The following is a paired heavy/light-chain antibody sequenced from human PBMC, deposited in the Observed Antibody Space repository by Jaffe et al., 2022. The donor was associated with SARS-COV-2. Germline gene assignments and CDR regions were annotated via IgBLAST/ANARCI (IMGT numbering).Light chain of an antibody. CDR2: DAS. V-gene: IGKV3-11*01. Sequence: DIVLTQSPATLSLSPGERATLSCRASQSVSTYLAWYQQKPGQAPRLVMYDASNRATGIPDRFSGSGSGTDFTLTISSLEPEDFGVYYCQQRSNWPPVYTFGQGTKLEIK. J-gene: IGKJ2*01. CDR1: QSVSTY. CDR3: QQRSNWPPVYT.
Heavy chain of an antibody. D-gene: IGHD2-2*01. CDR3: AAMDCSSKTCSYNWFDP. CDR2: ISSGSRYT. Sequence: QAQLVESGGVLVKPGGSLRLSCAASGFTFSDYYMTWIRQSPGKGLEWVSWISSGSRYTNYADSVKGRFTISRDDAKNSLFLDMNTLRVEDTAVYYCAAMDCSSKTCSYNWFDPWGQGTLVTVSS. V-gene: IGHV3-11*06. CDR1: GFTFSDYY. J-gene: IGHJ5*02.